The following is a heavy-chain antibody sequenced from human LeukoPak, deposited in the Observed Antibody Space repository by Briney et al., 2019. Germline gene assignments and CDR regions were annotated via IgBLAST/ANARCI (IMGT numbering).Heavy chain of an antibody. CDR2: IYPGDSDT. V-gene: IGHV5-51*01. CDR1: GYSFTSYW. D-gene: IGHD3-22*01. CDR3: ARQYYDSSGYYPYFDY. J-gene: IGHJ4*02. Sequence: SGASLKISCKGSGYSFTSYWIGWVRQMPGKGLEWMGIIYPGDSDTRYSPSFQGQVTISADKSISTAYLQWSSLKASDTAMYYCARQYYDSSGYYPYFDYWGQGTLVTVSS.